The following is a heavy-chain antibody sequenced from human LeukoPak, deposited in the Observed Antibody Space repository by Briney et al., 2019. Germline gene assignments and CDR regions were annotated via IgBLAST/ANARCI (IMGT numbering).Heavy chain of an antibody. J-gene: IGHJ4*02. D-gene: IGHD2-21*02. CDR2: ISYDGSNK. V-gene: IGHV3-30-3*02. CDR3: AKTLSRGDFITEVDY. CDR1: GFTFSSYA. Sequence: GRSLRLSCAASGFTFSSYAMHWVRQAPGKGLEWVAVISYDGSNKYYADSVKGRFTISRDNSKNTLYLQMNSLRAEDTAVYYCAKTLSRGDFITEVDYWGQGTLVTVSS.